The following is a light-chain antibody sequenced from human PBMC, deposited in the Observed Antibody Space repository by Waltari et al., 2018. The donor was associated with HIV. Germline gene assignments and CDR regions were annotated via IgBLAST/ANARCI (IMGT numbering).Light chain of an antibody. Sequence: QSVLTQPPSASGTPGQRVTMTCSGSSYNIGSHFVSWYKQVPGTAPKLLVFRSNERPSGVPDRFAGSKSDTSASLAISDLRSDDEADYYCASWDDRLSAIVFGGGTKLTVL. CDR1: SYNIGSHF. J-gene: IGLJ3*02. CDR2: RSN. V-gene: IGLV1-47*01. CDR3: ASWDDRLSAIV.